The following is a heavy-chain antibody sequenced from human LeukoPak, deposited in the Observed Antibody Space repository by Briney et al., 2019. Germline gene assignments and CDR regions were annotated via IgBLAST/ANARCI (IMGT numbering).Heavy chain of an antibody. CDR1: GITFSSYA. V-gene: IGHV3-23*01. Sequence: GGSLRLSCAASGITFSSYAMSWVRQAPGKGLEWVSAISGSGGSTYYADSVKGRFTISRDNSKNTLYLQMNSLRAEDTAVYYCAKRGYCSSTSCYSHAFDIWGQGTMVTVSS. CDR2: ISGSGGST. CDR3: AKRGYCSSTSCYSHAFDI. D-gene: IGHD2-2*01. J-gene: IGHJ3*02.